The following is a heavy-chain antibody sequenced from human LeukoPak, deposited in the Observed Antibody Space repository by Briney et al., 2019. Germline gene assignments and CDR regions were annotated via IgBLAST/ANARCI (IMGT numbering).Heavy chain of an antibody. CDR2: ISSSSRDI. Sequence: PGGSLRLSCAASGFTFSSYTMNWVRQAPGKGLEWVAAISSSSRDIFYADSVKGRFSISRDNSKNTLYLQMNSLRSDDTAVYYCARDYYYDSSGPLDYWGQGTLVTVSS. CDR3: ARDYYYDSSGPLDY. J-gene: IGHJ4*02. CDR1: GFTFSSYT. V-gene: IGHV3-21*04. D-gene: IGHD3-22*01.